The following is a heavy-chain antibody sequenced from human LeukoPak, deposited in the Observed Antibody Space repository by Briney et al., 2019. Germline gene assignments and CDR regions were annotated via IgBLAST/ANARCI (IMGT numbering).Heavy chain of an antibody. V-gene: IGHV4-34*01. CDR2: ISHGGFT. CDR1: GASLSGYY. D-gene: IGHD5-18*01. Sequence: SESVSLTCAVSGASLSGYYWSWIRQSPGKGLEWIGEISHGGFTNYNPSLKSRVTISVDTSMNQIALRLSSLTAADTAVYFCARSHLWPSGTFDIWGQGTVVAVSS. CDR3: ARSHLWPSGTFDI. J-gene: IGHJ3*02.